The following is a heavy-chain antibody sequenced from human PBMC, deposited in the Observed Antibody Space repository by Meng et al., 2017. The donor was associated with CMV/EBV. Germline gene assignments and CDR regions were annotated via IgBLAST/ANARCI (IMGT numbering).Heavy chain of an antibody. J-gene: IGHJ4*02. CDR2: IYYSGST. CDR3: ARAAPDYYDSSGPPDY. Sequence: RADQGQALVMPSPTLSLICTVFDGATSSGVYYWSWIRQPPGKGLEWIGYIYYSGSTYYNPSLKSRVTISVDTSKNQFSLKLSSVTAADTAVYYCARAAPDYYDSSGPPDYWGQGTLVTVSS. V-gene: IGHV4-30-4*08. CDR1: DGATSSGVYY. D-gene: IGHD3-22*01.